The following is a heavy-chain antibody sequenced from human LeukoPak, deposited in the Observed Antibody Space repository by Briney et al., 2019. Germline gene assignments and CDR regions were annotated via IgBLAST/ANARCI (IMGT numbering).Heavy chain of an antibody. V-gene: IGHV3-30*18. CDR3: TKIGPVSGTIDY. D-gene: IGHD1-26*01. CDR2: LKHDDEI. J-gene: IGHJ4*02. Sequence: GGSLRLSCVASGFTVGATDMYWVRRAPGKRLEWVAVLKHDDEIHYMDSVRGRFTISRDNSKNTLLLDMDGLRPEDTATYYCTKIGPVSGTIDYWGQGTLATVSS. CDR1: GFTVGATD.